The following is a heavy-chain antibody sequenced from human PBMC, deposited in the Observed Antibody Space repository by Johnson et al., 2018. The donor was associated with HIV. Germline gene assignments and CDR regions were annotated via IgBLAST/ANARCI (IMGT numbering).Heavy chain of an antibody. D-gene: IGHD5-18*01. J-gene: IGHJ3*02. CDR3: ARVSLAYSDGYDAFDI. CDR2: IYSGDNT. Sequence: EVQLVESGGGLVQPGGSLRLSCEASGISVIKNYMSWVRQAPGKGLEWVSLIYSGDNTKYADSVKGRFIISRDNSKNTLFLQMNSLRPKDTAVYFCARVSLAYSDGYDAFDIGGRGTMVTVSS. V-gene: IGHV3-66*02. CDR1: GISVIKNY.